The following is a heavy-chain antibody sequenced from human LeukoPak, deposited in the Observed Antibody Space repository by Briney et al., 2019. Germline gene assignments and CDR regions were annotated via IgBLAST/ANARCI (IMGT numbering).Heavy chain of an antibody. V-gene: IGHV3-15*01. D-gene: IGHD2-21*01. CDR1: GFTFSNAW. J-gene: IGHJ4*02. Sequence: PGGSLRLSCAASGFTFSNAWMSWVRQAPGKGLEWVGRIKSKTDGGTTDYAAPVKGRFTISRDDSKNTLYLQMNSLKTEDTAVYYCARPLAYCGGDCYQGGFGYWGQGTLVTVSS. CDR2: IKSKTDGGTT. CDR3: ARPLAYCGGDCYQGGFGY.